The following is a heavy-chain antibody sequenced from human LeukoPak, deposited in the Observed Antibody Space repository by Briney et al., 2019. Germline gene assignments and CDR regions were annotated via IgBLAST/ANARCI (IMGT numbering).Heavy chain of an antibody. V-gene: IGHV3-23*01. Sequence: GGSLRLSCAASGFTFSSYAMSWVRQAPGKGLECVSAISGSGGSTSYADSVKGRFTISRDNAENTLYLQMNSVRAEDTAVYYFAKGLVGKWNADWFAPWGQGTLVTVSS. CDR1: GFTFSSYA. CDR3: AKGLVGKWNADWFAP. CDR2: ISGSGGST. J-gene: IGHJ5*02. D-gene: IGHD1-20*01.